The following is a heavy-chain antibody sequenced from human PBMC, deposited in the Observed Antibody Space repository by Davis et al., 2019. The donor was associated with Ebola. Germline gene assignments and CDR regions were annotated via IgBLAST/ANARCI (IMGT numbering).Heavy chain of an antibody. CDR2: IGWNSGNI. CDR3: AKDITMIGKYYFDN. CDR1: GFTFGHYA. J-gene: IGHJ4*02. Sequence: SLKISCAASGFTFGHYAMHWVRQAPGKGLEWVSGIGWNSGNIGYAGSVKGRFTISRDSAKNSLYLQMNSLRAEDTALYYCAKDITMIGKYYFDNWGQGTLVTISS. D-gene: IGHD3-22*01. V-gene: IGHV3-9*01.